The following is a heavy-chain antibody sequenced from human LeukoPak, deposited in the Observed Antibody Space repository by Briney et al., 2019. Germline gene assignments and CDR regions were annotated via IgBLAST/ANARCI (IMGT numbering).Heavy chain of an antibody. V-gene: IGHV4-61*01. J-gene: IGHJ6*03. CDR3: ARIGVVVADMDV. CDR1: GGSISSGSYY. CDR2: IYYSGST. D-gene: IGHD2-15*01. Sequence: SSQTLSLTCTVSGGSISSGSYYWSWIRQPPGKGLEWIGYIYYSGSTNYNPSLKSRVTISVDTSKNQFSLKLSSVTAADTVVYYCARIGVVVADMDVWGKGTTVTVSS.